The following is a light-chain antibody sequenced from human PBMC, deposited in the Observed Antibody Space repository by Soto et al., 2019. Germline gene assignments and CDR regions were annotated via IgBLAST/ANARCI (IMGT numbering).Light chain of an antibody. J-gene: IGKJ5*01. CDR2: DAS. CDR1: QSISSW. CDR3: QQYNSPGIT. Sequence: DIQMTQSPSTLSASVGDRVTITCRASQSISSWLAWYQQKPGKAPKLLIYDASSLESGVPSRFSGSGSGTEFTLTISSLQPDDFATYYCQQYNSPGITFGQGIRLEIK. V-gene: IGKV1-5*01.